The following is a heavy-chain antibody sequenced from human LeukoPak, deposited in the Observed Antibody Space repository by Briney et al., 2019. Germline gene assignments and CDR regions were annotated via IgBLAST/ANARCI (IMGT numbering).Heavy chain of an antibody. J-gene: IGHJ3*02. CDR3: ARGGVGTYYDFWSGYYTPDAFDI. V-gene: IGHV4-59*11. CDR1: GGPITSHY. CDR2: IYYSGST. D-gene: IGHD3-3*01. Sequence: SETLSLTCTVSGGPITSHYWSWIRQPPGKGLEWIGYIYYSGSTNYNPSLKSRVTISVDTSKNQFSLKLSSVTAADTAVYYCARGGVGTYYDFWSGYYTPDAFDIWGQGTMVTVSS.